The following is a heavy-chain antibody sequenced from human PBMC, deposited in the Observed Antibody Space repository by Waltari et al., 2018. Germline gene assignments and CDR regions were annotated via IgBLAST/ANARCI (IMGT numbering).Heavy chain of an antibody. Sequence: EVQLLESGGGLVQPGGSLRLSCAASGFTFSSYAMSWVRQAPGKGLEWVSAISGSGGSTYYAGSVKGRFTISRDNSKNTLYLQMNSLRAEDTAVYYCAKPPKRGYCSGGSCHNDAFDIWGQGTMVTVSS. CDR3: AKPPKRGYCSGGSCHNDAFDI. CDR2: ISGSGGST. CDR1: GFTFSSYA. D-gene: IGHD2-15*01. J-gene: IGHJ3*02. V-gene: IGHV3-23*01.